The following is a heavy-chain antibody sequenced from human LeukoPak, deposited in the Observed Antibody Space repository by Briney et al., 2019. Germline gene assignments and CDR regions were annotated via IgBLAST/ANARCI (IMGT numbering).Heavy chain of an antibody. CDR3: ARDPPLRRFLY. D-gene: IGHD3-3*01. CDR1: GFTFSSYA. Sequence: GGSLRLSCAASGFTFSSYAMSWVRQAPGKGLEWVAVISDDGNKTFHADSVKGRFTISRDNSKNTLYLQMNSLSAEDSAVYYCARDPPLRRFLYWGQGTLVTVSS. CDR2: ISDDGNKT. V-gene: IGHV3-30-3*01. J-gene: IGHJ4*02.